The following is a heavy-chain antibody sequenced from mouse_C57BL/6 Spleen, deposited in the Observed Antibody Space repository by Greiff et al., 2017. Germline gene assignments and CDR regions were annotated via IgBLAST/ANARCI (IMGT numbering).Heavy chain of an antibody. CDR3: ARAGYGSYDYAMDY. Sequence: EVQGVESGPELVKPGASVKISCKASGYSFTDYNMNWVKQSNGKSLEWIGVINPNDGTTSYNQKFKGKATLTVDQSSSTAYMQLNSLTSEDSAVYYCARAGYGSYDYAMDYWGQGTSVTVSS. J-gene: IGHJ4*01. D-gene: IGHD2-10*02. CDR2: INPNDGTT. CDR1: GYSFTDYN. V-gene: IGHV1-39*01.